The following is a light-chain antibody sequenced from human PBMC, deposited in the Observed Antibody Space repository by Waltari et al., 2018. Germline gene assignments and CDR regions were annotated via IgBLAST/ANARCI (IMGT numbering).Light chain of an antibody. Sequence: SYELTQSPSLSVSPGQTASITCSGDKLGDKFASWYQQKPGQPPVLAIYQDTKRPSGVPERFSGTNSGNTATLTITGTQSMDEADYFCQAWDSGVVFGGGTKLTVL. J-gene: IGLJ3*02. CDR3: QAWDSGVV. V-gene: IGLV3-1*01. CDR1: KLGDKF. CDR2: QDT.